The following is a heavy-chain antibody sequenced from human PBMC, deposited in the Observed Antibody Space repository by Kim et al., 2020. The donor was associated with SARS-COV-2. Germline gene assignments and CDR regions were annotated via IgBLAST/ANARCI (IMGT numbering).Heavy chain of an antibody. CDR3: ARDRTAFDY. CDR2: ISRNGSAI. J-gene: IGHJ4*02. Sequence: GGSLRLSCAVSGLTFSTTDMNWVRQAPGKGLEWIAWISRNGSAIDYADSVKGRFTMSRDEAKNSIFLQMNSLRDEDTAVYYCARDRTAFDYGGQGPLATVSP. D-gene: IGHD1-1*01. CDR1: GLTFSTTD. V-gene: IGHV3-48*02.